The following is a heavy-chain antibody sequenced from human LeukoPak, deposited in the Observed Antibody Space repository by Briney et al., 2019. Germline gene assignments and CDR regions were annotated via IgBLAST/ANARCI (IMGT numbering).Heavy chain of an antibody. CDR2: INPNSGGT. V-gene: IGHV1-2*02. CDR3: ARSYSSADY. Sequence: ASVKVSCKASGYTFTSYGISWVRQAPGQGLEWMGWINPNSGGTNYAQKFQGRVTMTRDTSISTAYMELSRLRSDDTAVYYCARSYSSADYWGQGTLVTVSS. J-gene: IGHJ4*02. D-gene: IGHD6-25*01. CDR1: GYTFTSYG.